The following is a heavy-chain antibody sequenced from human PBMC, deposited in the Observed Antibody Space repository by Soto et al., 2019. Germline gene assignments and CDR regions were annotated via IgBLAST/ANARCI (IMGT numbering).Heavy chain of an antibody. CDR3: ARYRYCYDSSGYSNNRYFDY. CDR1: GGSISSGGYY. D-gene: IGHD3-22*01. J-gene: IGHJ4*02. CDR2: IYYSGST. V-gene: IGHV4-31*03. Sequence: SETLSLTCTVSGGSISSGGYYWSWIRQHPGKGLEWIGYIYYSGSTYYNPSLKSRVTISVGTSKNQFSLKLSSVTAADTAVYYCARYRYCYDSSGYSNNRYFDYWGQGTLVIVSS.